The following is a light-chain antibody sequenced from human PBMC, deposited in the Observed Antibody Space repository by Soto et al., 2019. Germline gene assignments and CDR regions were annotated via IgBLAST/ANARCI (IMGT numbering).Light chain of an antibody. CDR3: QKYYSAPYT. Sequence: DIQMTQSPSSLSASVGDRVTITCRASQGISNYLAWYQQKPGKVPKLLIYAASTLQSGVPSRFSGSGSGTAFTLTISSLHPEDVAPYYCQKYYSAPYTFGQGTKLEIK. J-gene: IGKJ2*01. CDR2: AAS. V-gene: IGKV1-27*01. CDR1: QGISNY.